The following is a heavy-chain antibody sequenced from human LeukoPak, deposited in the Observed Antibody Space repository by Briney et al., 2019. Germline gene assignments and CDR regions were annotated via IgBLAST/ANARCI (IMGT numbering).Heavy chain of an antibody. J-gene: IGHJ4*02. CDR2: IYYSGST. CDR1: GGSISSGGYY. D-gene: IGHD2-2*01. CDR3: ARPEAATCSSTSCPWGY. Sequence: SETLSLTCTVSGGSISSGGYYWSWLRQHPGKGLEWIGYIYYSGSTYYNPSLKSRVTISVDTSKNQFSLKLSSVTAADTAVYYCARPEAATCSSTSCPWGYWGQGTPVTVSS. V-gene: IGHV4-31*03.